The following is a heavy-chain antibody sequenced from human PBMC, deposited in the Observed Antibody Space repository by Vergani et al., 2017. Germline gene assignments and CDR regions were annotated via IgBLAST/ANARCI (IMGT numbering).Heavy chain of an antibody. Sequence: EVQLLESGGGLVQPGGSRRLSCAGAGFTFDTYNMAYVRQAPGKGLEWVATISSGGGDIFYADSVKGRFTLSRDNSKNTLFLQMNSLKDEDTAVYYCTTAWGLYYLHGEYFQYWGRGTLVSVSS. CDR1: GFTFDTYN. CDR3: TTAWGLYYLHGEYFQY. CDR2: ISSGGGDI. D-gene: IGHD3-10*01. J-gene: IGHJ1*01. V-gene: IGHV3-21*02.